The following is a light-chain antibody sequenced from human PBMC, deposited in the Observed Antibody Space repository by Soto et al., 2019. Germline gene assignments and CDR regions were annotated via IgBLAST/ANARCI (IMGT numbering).Light chain of an antibody. CDR3: QQYGSPPWT. CDR2: SAS. CDR1: QSVGSSY. J-gene: IGKJ1*01. Sequence: EIVLTQSPGTLSLSPGERATLSCRASQSVGSSYLAWYQQKPRQAPRLLIYSASSRATGIPDRFSGGVSGTDFTLTISRLEPEDFAVYYCQQYGSPPWTFGQGTKVEIK. V-gene: IGKV3-20*01.